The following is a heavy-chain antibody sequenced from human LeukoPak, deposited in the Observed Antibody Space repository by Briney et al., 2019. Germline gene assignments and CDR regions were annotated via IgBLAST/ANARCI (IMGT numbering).Heavy chain of an antibody. CDR1: GFTFRSYW. CDR2: ISSDGSTT. Sequence: PGGSLRLSCAASGFTFRSYWMHWVRQAPGKGLVWVSRISSDGSTTTYADSVKGRFTISRDNAKNMLYRQMNSLTADDTAVYYCARQYFDWNHYTWGQGTLVSLSS. D-gene: IGHD3-9*01. J-gene: IGHJ5*02. V-gene: IGHV3-74*01. CDR3: ARQYFDWNHYT.